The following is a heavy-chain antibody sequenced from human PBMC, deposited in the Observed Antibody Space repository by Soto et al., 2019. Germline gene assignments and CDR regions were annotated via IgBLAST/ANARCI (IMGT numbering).Heavy chain of an antibody. J-gene: IGHJ6*02. CDR2: ISYDGSNK. Sequence: GGSLRLSCAASGFTFSSYGMHWVRQAPGKGLECVAVISYDGSNKYYADSVKGRFTISRDNSKNTLYLQMNSLRAEDTAVYYCAKDGGKVTTSLYYYYSGMDVWGQGTTVTVSS. CDR3: AKDGGKVTTSLYYYYSGMDV. D-gene: IGHD4-4*01. V-gene: IGHV3-30*18. CDR1: GFTFSSYG.